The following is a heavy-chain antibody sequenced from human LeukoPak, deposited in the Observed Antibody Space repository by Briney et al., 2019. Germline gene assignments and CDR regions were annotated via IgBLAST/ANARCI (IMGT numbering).Heavy chain of an antibody. CDR2: IYSTGDT. V-gene: IGHV4-59*01. CDR3: ARAFPYYYDSSGYSRALFDYYGMDV. Sequence: SETLSLTCTVSGASINNYYWSWVRLPPLKGLEWIGYIYSTGDTNYNPSLKSRVTISVDTSKNQFSLKLSSVTAADTAVYYCARAFPYYYDSSGYSRALFDYYGMDVWGQGTTVTVSS. D-gene: IGHD3-22*01. CDR1: GASINNYY. J-gene: IGHJ6*02.